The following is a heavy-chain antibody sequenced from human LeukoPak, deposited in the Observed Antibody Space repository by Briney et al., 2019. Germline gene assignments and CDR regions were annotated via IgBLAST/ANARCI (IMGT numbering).Heavy chain of an antibody. CDR3: ARYGYNYGLDY. D-gene: IGHD5-24*01. CDR1: GFTFSKYW. Sequence: GGSLRLSCAASGFTFSKYWMLWVRQAPGKGLESVSRINTDGTVTTYADSVKGRFTISRDNAKNSLYLQINNLRVEDTAVYHCARYGYNYGLDYWGQGTLVSVS. V-gene: IGHV3-74*01. J-gene: IGHJ4*02. CDR2: INTDGTVT.